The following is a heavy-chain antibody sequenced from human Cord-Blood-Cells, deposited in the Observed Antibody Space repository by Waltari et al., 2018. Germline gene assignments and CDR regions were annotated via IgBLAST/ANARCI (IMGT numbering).Heavy chain of an antibody. CDR3: AKSGEDAFDI. Sequence: QVQLVESGGGVVQPGRSLRLSCAASGFTFSSYGMHWVRQAPGKGLEWVAFISYDGSNKYYADSVKGRFTISRDNSKNTLYLQMNSLRAEDTAVYYCAKSGEDAFDIWGQGTMVTVSS. CDR2: ISYDGSNK. J-gene: IGHJ3*02. D-gene: IGHD3-10*01. V-gene: IGHV3-30*18. CDR1: GFTFSSYG.